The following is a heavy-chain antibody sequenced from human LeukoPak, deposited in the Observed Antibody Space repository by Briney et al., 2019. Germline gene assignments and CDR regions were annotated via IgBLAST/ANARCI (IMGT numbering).Heavy chain of an antibody. V-gene: IGHV1-18*01. CDR2: ISAYNGNT. J-gene: IGHJ6*03. Sequence: ASVKDSCKASGYTFTSYGISWVRQAPGQGLEWMGWISAYNGNTNYAQKFQGRVTMTTDTSSNTAYMELRSLRSDAAAVYYCARVASVPAAPAGYYYMDVWGKGTTVTVSS. D-gene: IGHD2-2*01. CDR3: ARVASVPAAPAGYYYMDV. CDR1: GYTFTSYG.